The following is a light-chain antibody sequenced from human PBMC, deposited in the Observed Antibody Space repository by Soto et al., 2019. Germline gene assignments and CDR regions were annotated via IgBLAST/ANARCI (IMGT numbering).Light chain of an antibody. CDR2: GVT. J-gene: IGLJ1*01. V-gene: IGLV2-14*01. CDR3: TSYTSSSTYV. CDR1: SSDIGGYNY. Sequence: QSSLTQPASVSESPGQSITISCAGTSSDIGGYNYVSWYQQHPDKAPKLMIYGVTNRPSGVSDRFSGSKSGNTASLTISGLQAEDEADYYCTSYTSSSTYVFGTGTKVTVL.